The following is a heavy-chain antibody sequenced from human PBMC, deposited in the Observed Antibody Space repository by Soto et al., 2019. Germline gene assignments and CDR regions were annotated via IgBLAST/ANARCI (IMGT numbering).Heavy chain of an antibody. Sequence: QVQLQESGPGLVKPSETLSLTCAGSGGSLSNYYWSWIRQPPGKGLEWIGYIYDSGSTNYNPSLKSRVTISIDTSKNKFARKFTSVTAADTAVYHCARVGEDRVVRGNWYFDLWGRGSLVTVSS. CDR1: GGSLSNYY. J-gene: IGHJ2*01. D-gene: IGHD3-22*01. V-gene: IGHV4-59*01. CDR2: IYDSGST. CDR3: ARVGEDRVVRGNWYFDL.